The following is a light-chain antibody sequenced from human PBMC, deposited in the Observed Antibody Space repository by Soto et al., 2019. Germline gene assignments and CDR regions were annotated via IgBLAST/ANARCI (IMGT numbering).Light chain of an antibody. CDR3: QQRSNWPPLT. V-gene: IGKV1-9*01. CDR1: QGTSSY. Sequence: DSQLTQSPSFLSSSVGDRVTSTCRASQGTSSYLAWFQQKPGRAPKLLIYGASNRATGVPSRFSGSGSGTDFTLTISSLEPEDFAVYYCQQRSNWPPLTFGGGTKVDIK. CDR2: GAS. J-gene: IGKJ4*01.